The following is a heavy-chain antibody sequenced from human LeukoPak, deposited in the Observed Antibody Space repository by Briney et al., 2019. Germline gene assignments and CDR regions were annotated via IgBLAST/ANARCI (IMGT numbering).Heavy chain of an antibody. CDR2: IYYRGST. Sequence: SETLSLTCTVSGGSISSYYWSWIRQPPGKGLEWIGYIYYRGSTNYNPSLKSRVTISVDTSKNQFSLKLSSVTAADTTVYYCARQGSGKWWFDPWGQGTLVTVSS. CDR3: ARQGSGKWWFDP. J-gene: IGHJ5*02. CDR1: GGSISSYY. D-gene: IGHD3-10*01. V-gene: IGHV4-59*08.